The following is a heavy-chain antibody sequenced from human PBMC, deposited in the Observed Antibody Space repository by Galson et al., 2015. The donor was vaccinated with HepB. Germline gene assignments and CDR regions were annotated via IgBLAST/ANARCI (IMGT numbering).Heavy chain of an antibody. V-gene: IGHV3-49*03. Sequence: SLRLSCAASRFTFGDYAMSWFRQAPGKGLEWVGFIRSKAYGGTTEYAASVKGRFTISRDDSKSIAYLQMNSLKTEDTAVYYCTRAGITMVRGVISYFDYWGQGTLVTVSS. CDR1: RFTFGDYA. J-gene: IGHJ4*02. D-gene: IGHD3-10*01. CDR2: IRSKAYGGTT. CDR3: TRAGITMVRGVISYFDY.